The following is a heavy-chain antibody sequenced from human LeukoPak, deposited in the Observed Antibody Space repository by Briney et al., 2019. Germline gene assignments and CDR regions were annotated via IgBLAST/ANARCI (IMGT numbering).Heavy chain of an antibody. CDR1: GGTFSSYA. D-gene: IGHD3-10*01. V-gene: IGHV1-69*04. CDR2: IIPILGIA. CDR3: ASAGSGSYYSYAFDI. J-gene: IGHJ3*02. Sequence: SVKVSCKASGGTFSSYAISWVRQAPGQGLEWMGRIIPILGIANYAQKFQGRVTITADKSTSTAYMELGSLRSEDTAVYYCASAGSGSYYSYAFDIWGQGTMVTVSS.